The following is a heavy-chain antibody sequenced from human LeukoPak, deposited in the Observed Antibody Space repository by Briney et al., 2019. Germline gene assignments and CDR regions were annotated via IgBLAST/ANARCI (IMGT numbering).Heavy chain of an antibody. J-gene: IGHJ4*02. Sequence: GGSLRLSCAASGLTFSSYAMSWVRQAPGKGLEWVSGISGNGGGTYYADSVKGRFTISRDNSKNTLYLQMNSLRAEDTAVYYCARDSGTTVGYFDYWGQGTLVTVAS. CDR2: ISGNGGGT. V-gene: IGHV3-23*01. CDR1: GLTFSSYA. CDR3: ARDSGTTVGYFDY. D-gene: IGHD4-23*01.